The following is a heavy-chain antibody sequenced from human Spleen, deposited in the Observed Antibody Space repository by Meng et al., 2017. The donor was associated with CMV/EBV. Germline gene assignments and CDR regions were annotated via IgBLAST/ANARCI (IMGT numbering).Heavy chain of an antibody. CDR2: ISYSGST. V-gene: IGHV4-59*01. CDR3: ARDTENDFNAFDI. CDR1: GASIGTYY. D-gene: IGHD3-3*01. J-gene: IGHJ3*02. Sequence: SETLSLTCTVSGASIGTYYWSWIRQPPGKGLEWVAYISYSGSTNYNPSLKSRVTISTDRSKNQFSLKLRSVTAADTAVYYCARDTENDFNAFDIWGRGTMVTVSS.